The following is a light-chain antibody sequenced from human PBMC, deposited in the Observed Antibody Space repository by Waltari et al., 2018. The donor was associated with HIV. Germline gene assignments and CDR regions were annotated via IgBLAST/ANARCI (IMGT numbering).Light chain of an antibody. CDR1: SSDVGGYTY. Sequence: QSALTKTDSVSGSPGQSITISCTGTSSDVGGYTYVSRYHQPPGKAPKLMIYDVSNRPSGVSNRFSGSKSGNTASLTISGLQAEDEADYYCSSYTSSSTVFGGGTKLTVL. J-gene: IGLJ2*01. CDR2: DVS. CDR3: SSYTSSSTV. V-gene: IGLV2-14*01.